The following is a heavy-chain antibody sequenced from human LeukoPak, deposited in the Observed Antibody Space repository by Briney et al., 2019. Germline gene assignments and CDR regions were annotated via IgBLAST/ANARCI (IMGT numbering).Heavy chain of an antibody. Sequence: PSETLSLTCTVSGGSISSYYWGWIRQPPGKGLEWIGNIYYSGSTYYNPSLKSRVTISLGTSNNQFSLRLSSVTAADTAVYYCARGSVPAHSDTSGYPPDYWGQGTLVTVS. D-gene: IGHD3-22*01. J-gene: IGHJ4*02. CDR1: GGSISSYY. V-gene: IGHV4-39*07. CDR2: IYYSGST. CDR3: ARGSVPAHSDTSGYPPDY.